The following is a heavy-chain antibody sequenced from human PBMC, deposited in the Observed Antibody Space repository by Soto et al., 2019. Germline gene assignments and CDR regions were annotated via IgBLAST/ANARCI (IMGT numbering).Heavy chain of an antibody. J-gene: IGHJ4*02. D-gene: IGHD3-16*02. Sequence: QVQLVQSGAEVKKPGSSVKVSCKASGGTFSSYTISWVRQAPGQGLEWMGRIIPILGIANYAQKFQGRVTITADKSTSTADMELSSLRSEDTAVYYCARPTGYDYVWGSYRLDYWGQGTLVTVSS. CDR2: IIPILGIA. CDR3: ARPTGYDYVWGSYRLDY. CDR1: GGTFSSYT. V-gene: IGHV1-69*02.